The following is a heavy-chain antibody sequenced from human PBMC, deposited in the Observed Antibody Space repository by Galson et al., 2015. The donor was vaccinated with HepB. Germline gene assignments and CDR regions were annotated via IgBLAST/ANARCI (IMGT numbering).Heavy chain of an antibody. V-gene: IGHV4-59*01. D-gene: IGHD5-12*01. CDR3: ARSYDPGWFDP. Sequence: LSLTCTVSGGSISSNYWSWIRQPPGKGVEWIGYIYYSGSTNYNPSLKSRVTISVDTSKNQFSLKLRSVTAADTAVYYCARSYDPGWFDPWGQGTLVTVSS. CDR1: GGSISSNY. J-gene: IGHJ5*02. CDR2: IYYSGST.